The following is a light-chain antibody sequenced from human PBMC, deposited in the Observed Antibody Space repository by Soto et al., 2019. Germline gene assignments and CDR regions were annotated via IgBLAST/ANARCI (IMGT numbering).Light chain of an antibody. CDR2: LDSDGSH. V-gene: IGLV4-69*01. CDR3: QTWGTGIHVV. Sequence: QSVLTQSPSASASLGASVKLTCTLSSGHSSYAIAWHQQQPEKGPRYLMKLDSDGSHTKGDAIPDRFSGSSSGAERYLTIYGLQSEDESDCYCQTWGTGIHVVFGGGTKLPVL. CDR1: SGHSSYA. J-gene: IGLJ2*01.